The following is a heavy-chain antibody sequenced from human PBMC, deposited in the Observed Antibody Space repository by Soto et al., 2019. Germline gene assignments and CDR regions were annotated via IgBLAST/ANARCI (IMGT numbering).Heavy chain of an antibody. CDR2: ITHTGRT. D-gene: IGHD2-2*01. CDR1: GGSVSNSDYY. V-gene: IGHV4-34*01. CDR3: ARIYCTSTTCYVVS. Sequence: SVTLCVTCTVSGGSVSNSDYYWSWIRQPPGKGLEWIGEITHTGRTNYNPSLKSRLTISVDTSKNEFSLKLSSVTAADTSLYYCARIYCTSTTCYVVSWGQGTLVTVSS. J-gene: IGHJ4*02.